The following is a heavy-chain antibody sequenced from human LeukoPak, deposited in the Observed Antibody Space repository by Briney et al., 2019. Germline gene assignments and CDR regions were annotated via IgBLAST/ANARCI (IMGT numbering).Heavy chain of an antibody. J-gene: IGHJ4*02. D-gene: IGHD6-6*01. CDR1: GGTFSSYA. CDR3: ASPPSYSSSSGYFDY. CDR2: IIPIFGTA. Sequence: ASVTVSCKASGGTFSSYAISWVRQAPGQGLEWMGGIIPIFGTANYAQKFQGRVTITADESTSTAYMELSSLRSEDTAVYYCASPPSYSSSSGYFDYWGQGTLVTVSS. V-gene: IGHV1-69*13.